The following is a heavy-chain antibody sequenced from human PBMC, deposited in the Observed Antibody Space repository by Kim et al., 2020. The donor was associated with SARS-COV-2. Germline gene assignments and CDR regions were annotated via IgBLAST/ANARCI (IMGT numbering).Heavy chain of an antibody. V-gene: IGHV4-59*01. Sequence: SETLSLTCTVSGGSISSYYWSWIRQPPGKGLEWIGYIYYSGSTNYNPSLKSRVTISVDTSKNQFSLKLSSVTAADTAVYYCARDQDHYSSTPDAFDIWGQGTMVTVSS. CDR1: GGSISSYY. CDR3: ARDQDHYSSTPDAFDI. CDR2: IYYSGST. D-gene: IGHD6-13*01. J-gene: IGHJ3*02.